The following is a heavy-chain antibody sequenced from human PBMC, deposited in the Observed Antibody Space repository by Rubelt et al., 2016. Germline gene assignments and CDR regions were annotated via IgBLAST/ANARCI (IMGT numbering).Heavy chain of an antibody. CDR2: IYYSGST. CDR1: GGSFSSYY. CDR3: ARVAGGLELRTRVWYFDL. V-gene: IGHV4-34*11. Sequence: QVQLQQWGAGLLKPSETLSLTCAVYGGSFSSYYWSWIRQPPGTGLEWIGYIYYSGSTNYNPSRRSEVNMSVDTAKNQCALKLSAVTAADTAVYYCARVAGGLELRTRVWYFDLWGRGTLVTVSS. J-gene: IGHJ2*01. D-gene: IGHD1-7*01.